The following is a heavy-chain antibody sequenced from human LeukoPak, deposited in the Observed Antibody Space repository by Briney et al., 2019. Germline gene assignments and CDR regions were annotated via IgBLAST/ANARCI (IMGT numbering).Heavy chain of an antibody. D-gene: IGHD3-10*01. CDR3: ATGNEIREADY. V-gene: IGHV3-11*03. Sequence: TGGSLRLSCVVTGLTIRQYYMAWVRQAPGKGLEWVSYISGGSDYINYADSVRGRFTTSRDNAKNSLFLQMNSLRAEDTAVYYCATGNEIREADYWGQGTLVTVSS. J-gene: IGHJ4*02. CDR1: GLTIRQYY. CDR2: ISGGSDYI.